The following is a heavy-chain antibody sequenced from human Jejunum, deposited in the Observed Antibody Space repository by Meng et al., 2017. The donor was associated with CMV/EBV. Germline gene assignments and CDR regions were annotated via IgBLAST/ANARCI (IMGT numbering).Heavy chain of an antibody. D-gene: IGHD2-2*01. V-gene: IGHV3-23*01. CDR3: AKADLGYCSGTICYRFDY. CDR2: ISGSGGGGGT. CDR1: YA. Sequence: YAMSWCRQTPGKGLEWVSAISGSGGGGGTYYADSVKGRCTISRENSKNTLYLQMNSLRAEDTAVYYCAKADLGYCSGTICYRFDYWGQGTLVTVSS. J-gene: IGHJ4*02.